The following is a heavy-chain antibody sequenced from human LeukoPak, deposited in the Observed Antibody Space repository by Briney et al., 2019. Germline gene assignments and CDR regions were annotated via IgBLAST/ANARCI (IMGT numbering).Heavy chain of an antibody. CDR2: ISSSSSYI. CDR3: ARGAPEGCSGGSCYSLGLTHLNY. J-gene: IGHJ4*02. Sequence: PGGSLRLSCAASGFTFRSYSMNWVRQAPGKGLEWVSSISSSSSYIYYADSVKGRFTISRDNAKNSLYLQMNSLRVEDTAVYYCARGAPEGCSGGSCYSLGLTHLNYWGQGTLVTVSS. CDR1: GFTFRSYS. D-gene: IGHD2-15*01. V-gene: IGHV3-21*01.